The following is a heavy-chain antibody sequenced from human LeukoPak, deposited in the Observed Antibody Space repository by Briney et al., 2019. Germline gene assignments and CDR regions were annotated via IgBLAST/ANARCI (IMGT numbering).Heavy chain of an antibody. CDR1: GFTFSSSE. CDR2: IKPDGSEK. Sequence: GGSLRLSCAASGFTFSSSEMNWVRQPPGKGLEWVANIKPDGSEKYYVDSVKGRFTISRDDAKRSLDLQMDSLRAEDTAIYYCAYRNTLDYWGQGTLVTVSS. J-gene: IGHJ4*02. V-gene: IGHV3-7*02. D-gene: IGHD1-26*01. CDR3: AYRNTLDY.